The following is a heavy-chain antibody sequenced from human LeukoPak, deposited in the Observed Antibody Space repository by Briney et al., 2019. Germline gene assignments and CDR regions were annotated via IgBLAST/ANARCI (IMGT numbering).Heavy chain of an antibody. Sequence: SETLSLTCAVYGGSFSGYHWSWIRQTTGKGLEWIGEIDPYGGSNYNPSLKSRVTISVDASKNQFSLKLSSVTAADTAVYYCARESPYKYSGSSETFDYWGQGTLVTVSS. V-gene: IGHV4-34*01. CDR1: GGSFSGYH. CDR3: ARESPYKYSGSSETFDY. D-gene: IGHD1-26*01. CDR2: IDPYGGS. J-gene: IGHJ4*02.